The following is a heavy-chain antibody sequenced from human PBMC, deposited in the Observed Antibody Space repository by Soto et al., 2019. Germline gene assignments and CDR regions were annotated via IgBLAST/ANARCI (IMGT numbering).Heavy chain of an antibody. CDR3: AKGVPGIAVAGTGYFQH. J-gene: IGHJ1*01. CDR2: ISGSGDST. CDR1: GFTFSSYA. D-gene: IGHD6-19*01. V-gene: IGHV3-23*01. Sequence: EVPLLESGGGLVQPGGSLRLSCAASGFTFSSYAMSWVRQAPGKGLEWVSGISGSGDSTYYADSVKGRFTISRDNSXTXXYLQMNSLRAEDTAVYYCAKGVPGIAVAGTGYFQHWGQGTLVTVSS.